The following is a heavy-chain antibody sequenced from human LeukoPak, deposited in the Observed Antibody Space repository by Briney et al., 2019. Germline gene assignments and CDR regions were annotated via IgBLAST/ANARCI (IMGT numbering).Heavy chain of an antibody. V-gene: IGHV3-74*01. J-gene: IGHJ6*03. Sequence: AGGSLRLSCAASGFTFSSYWMHWVRQAPGKGLVWVSRINSDGSSTSYADSVKGRFTISRDNAKNTLYLQMNSLRAEDTAVYYCARDGRYDFWSSYGGMDHYYYMEVWGKGTTVTVSS. CDR3: ARDGRYDFWSSYGGMDHYYYMEV. D-gene: IGHD3-3*01. CDR2: INSDGSST. CDR1: GFTFSSYW.